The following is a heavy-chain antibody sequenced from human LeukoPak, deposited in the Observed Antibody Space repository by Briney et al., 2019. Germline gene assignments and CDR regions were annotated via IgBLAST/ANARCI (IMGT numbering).Heavy chain of an antibody. D-gene: IGHD2-2*01. CDR1: GGTFSSYA. V-gene: IGHV1-69*01. Sequence: SVKVSCKASGGTFSSYAISWVRQAPGQGLEWMGGIIPIFGTANYAQKFQGRVTITADESTSTAYMELSSLRSEDTAVYYCARDSEVGDIVVVPAALRRDYYGMDVWGQGTTVTVSS. CDR2: IIPIFGTA. J-gene: IGHJ6*02. CDR3: ARDSEVGDIVVVPAALRRDYYGMDV.